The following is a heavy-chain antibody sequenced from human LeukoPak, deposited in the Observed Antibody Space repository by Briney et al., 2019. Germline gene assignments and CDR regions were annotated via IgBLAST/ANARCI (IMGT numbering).Heavy chain of an antibody. CDR1: GFTFSNYA. CDR2: LNNSGDST. J-gene: IGHJ4*02. CDR3: AKDLGYCSSTSCPFDY. V-gene: IGHV3-23*01. D-gene: IGHD2-2*01. Sequence: GGSLRLSCTTSGFTFSNYAMSWVRQAPGKGLEWVSALNNSGDSTYYADSVKGRFTISRDNSKNTLYLQMNSLRAEDTAVYYCAKDLGYCSSTSCPFDYWGQGTLVTVSS.